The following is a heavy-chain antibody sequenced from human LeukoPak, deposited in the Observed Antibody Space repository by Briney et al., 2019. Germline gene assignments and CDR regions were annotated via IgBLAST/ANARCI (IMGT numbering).Heavy chain of an antibody. J-gene: IGHJ4*02. D-gene: IGHD3-22*01. Sequence: PGGSLRLSCAASGFTFSSYAMHWVRQAPGKGLEWVAVISYDGSNKYYADSVKGRFTISRDNSKNTLYLQTNSLRAEDTAVYYCARAGHYYDSSGYYFDYWGQGTLVTVSS. CDR3: ARAGHYYDSSGYYFDY. V-gene: IGHV3-30-3*01. CDR1: GFTFSSYA. CDR2: ISYDGSNK.